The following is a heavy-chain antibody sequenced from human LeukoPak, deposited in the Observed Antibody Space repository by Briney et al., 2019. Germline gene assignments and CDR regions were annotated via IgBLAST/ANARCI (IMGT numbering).Heavy chain of an antibody. CDR3: ATSAYYYYMDV. J-gene: IGHJ6*03. CDR1: GGSINSHY. Sequence: SETLSLTCTVSGGSINSHYWSWLRQIPGEGLEWIGYIYYSGSTNYNPSLKSRVTISVDTSKNQFSLKLSSVTAADTAVYYCATSAYYYYMDVWGKGTTVTVSS. V-gene: IGHV4-59*11. CDR2: IYYSGST.